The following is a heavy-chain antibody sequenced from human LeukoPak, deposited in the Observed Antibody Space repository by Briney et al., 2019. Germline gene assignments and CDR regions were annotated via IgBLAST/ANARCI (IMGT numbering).Heavy chain of an antibody. CDR3: ARDSCSSTSCLSIDDY. J-gene: IGHJ4*02. CDR1: GYTFIAYY. V-gene: IGHV1-2*02. D-gene: IGHD2-2*01. Sequence: GASVKVSCKASGYTFIAYYMHWVRQAPGQGLEWMRWINPNSGGTNYAQKFQGRVTMTRDTSISTVYMELSRLRSDDTAVYYCARDSCSSTSCLSIDDYWGQGTLVTVSS. CDR2: INPNSGGT.